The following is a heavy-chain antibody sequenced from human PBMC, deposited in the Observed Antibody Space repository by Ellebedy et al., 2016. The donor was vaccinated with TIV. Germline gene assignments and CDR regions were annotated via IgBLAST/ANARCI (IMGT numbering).Heavy chain of an antibody. V-gene: IGHV4-30-4*01. CDR3: ARDLRGPTNWFDS. CDR2: IHSTGRT. J-gene: IGHJ5*01. Sequence: MPSETLSLTCTVSGGSVTSADYQWTWIRQPPGKGLEWIGYIHSTGRTHYNPSLESRTTISMDTSKNQFSLELTSVTAADTAIYYCARDLRGPTNWFDSWGRGTLVIVS. CDR1: GGSVTSADYQ.